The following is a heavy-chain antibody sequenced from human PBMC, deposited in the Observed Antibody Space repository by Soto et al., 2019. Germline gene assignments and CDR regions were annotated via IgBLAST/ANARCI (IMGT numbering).Heavy chain of an antibody. D-gene: IGHD3-3*01. V-gene: IGHV4-59*01. CDR3: ARASGGNYDFRSGSYAVRGMDV. Sequence: SETLSLTCTVSGGSISSYYWSWIRQPPGKGLEWIGYIYYSGSTNYNPSLKSRVTISVDTSKNQFSLKLSSVTAADTAVYYCARASGGNYDFRSGSYAVRGMDVWGQGTTVTVSS. CDR2: IYYSGST. J-gene: IGHJ6*02. CDR1: GGSISSYY.